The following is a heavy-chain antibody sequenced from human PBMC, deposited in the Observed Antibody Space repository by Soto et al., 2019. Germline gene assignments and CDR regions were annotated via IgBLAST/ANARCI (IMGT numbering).Heavy chain of an antibody. CDR3: AGDDSYKSVLFD. J-gene: IGHJ4*02. D-gene: IGHD2-21*01. V-gene: IGHV1-69*12. CDR1: GGTFRSFA. Sequence: QVQLVQSGAEVNKPGSSVKVSCKASGGTFRSFAISWVQQAPGQGLEWMGGIIPIFPTANYAQKFQGRVTITADEPTTTAYMELSSLRSEDTAVYYCAGDDSYKSVLFDWGQGTLVTVSS. CDR2: IIPIFPTA.